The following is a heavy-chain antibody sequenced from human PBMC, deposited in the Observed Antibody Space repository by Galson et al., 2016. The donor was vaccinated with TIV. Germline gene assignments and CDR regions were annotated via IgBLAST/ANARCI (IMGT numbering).Heavy chain of an antibody. D-gene: IGHD4-17*01. J-gene: IGHJ6*03. V-gene: IGHV3-30*18. CDR3: AKSDRAALRTTSYYMDD. CDR1: GFTFSSDW. CDR2: ISYDGSNK. Sequence: SLRLSCAASGFTFSSDWMHWVRQGPGKGLEWVAVISYDGSNKYYADSVKGRFTISRDNSKNALYLQMNSLRAEDTAVYYCAKSDRAALRTTSYYMDDWGKGTTVTVSS.